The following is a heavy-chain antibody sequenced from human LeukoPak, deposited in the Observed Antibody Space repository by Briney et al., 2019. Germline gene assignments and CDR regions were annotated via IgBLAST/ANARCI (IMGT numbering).Heavy chain of an antibody. J-gene: IGHJ5*02. Sequence: SETLSLTCTVSGGSISSYYWSWIRQPPGKGLEWIGNIYYSGSTYYNPSLKSRVTIFVDTSKNQFSLELSSVTAADTAVYYCARDDYGDSNWFDPWGQGTLVTVSS. V-gene: IGHV4-59*04. CDR3: ARDDYGDSNWFDP. CDR2: IYYSGST. D-gene: IGHD4-17*01. CDR1: GGSISSYY.